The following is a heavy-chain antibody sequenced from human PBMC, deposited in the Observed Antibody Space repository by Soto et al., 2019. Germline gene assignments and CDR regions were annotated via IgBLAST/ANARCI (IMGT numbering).Heavy chain of an antibody. Sequence: ASVKVSCKASGGTFSSYAISWVRQAPGQGLEWMGGIIPIFGTANYAQKFQGRVTITADESTSTAYMELSSLRSEDTAVYYCARAPYGDYGGGDAFDIWGQGTMVTVSS. CDR2: IIPIFGTA. V-gene: IGHV1-69*13. CDR3: ARAPYGDYGGGDAFDI. D-gene: IGHD4-17*01. J-gene: IGHJ3*02. CDR1: GGTFSSYA.